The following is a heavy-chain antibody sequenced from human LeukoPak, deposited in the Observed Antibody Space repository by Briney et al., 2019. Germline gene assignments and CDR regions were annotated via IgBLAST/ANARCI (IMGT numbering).Heavy chain of an antibody. V-gene: IGHV3-21*01. Sequence: GGSLRLSCAASGFTFSSYSMNWVRQAPGKGLEWVSSISSSSSYIYYADSVKGRFTISRDNAKNPLYLQMNSLRAEDTAVYYCARGPYCSGGSCYSLSDYWGQGTLVTVSS. CDR3: ARGPYCSGGSCYSLSDY. J-gene: IGHJ4*02. CDR2: ISSSSSYI. D-gene: IGHD2-15*01. CDR1: GFTFSSYS.